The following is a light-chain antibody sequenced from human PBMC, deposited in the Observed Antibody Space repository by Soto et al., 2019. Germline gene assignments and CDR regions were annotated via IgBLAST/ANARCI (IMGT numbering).Light chain of an antibody. V-gene: IGLV2-14*01. CDR1: SSDVGGYNS. CDR2: EVT. CDR3: SSYTTRSTRV. J-gene: IGLJ3*02. Sequence: QSALTQPASVSGSPGQSITISCTGTSSDVGGYNSVSWYQQHPGKAPKLMLYEVTNRPSGVSDRFSGSKSGYTASLTISGLQAEDEADYYCSSYTTRSTRVFGGGTKLTVL.